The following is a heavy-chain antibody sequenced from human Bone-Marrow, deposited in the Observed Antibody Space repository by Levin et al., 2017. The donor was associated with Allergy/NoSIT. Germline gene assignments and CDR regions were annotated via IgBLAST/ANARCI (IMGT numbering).Heavy chain of an antibody. D-gene: IGHD2-8*01. CDR2: IKQDGSEK. CDR1: GFTFSSYW. J-gene: IGHJ6*02. V-gene: IGHV3-7*01. Sequence: GGSLRLSCAASGFTFSSYWMSWVRQAPGKGLEWVANIKQDGSEKYYVDSVKGRFTISRDNAKNSLYLQMNSLRAEDTAVYYCAREMGYCTNGVCYNYGMDVWGQGTTVTVSS. CDR3: AREMGYCTNGVCYNYGMDV.